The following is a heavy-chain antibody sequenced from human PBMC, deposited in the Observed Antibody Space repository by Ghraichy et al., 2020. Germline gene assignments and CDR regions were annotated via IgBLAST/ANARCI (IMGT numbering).Heavy chain of an antibody. V-gene: IGHV4-34*01. CDR1: GGSFSGYY. Sequence: SETLSLTCAVYGGSFSGYYWSWIRQPPGKGLEWIGEINHSGSTNYNPSLKSRVTISVDTSKNQFSLKLSSVTAADTAVYYCASYYYGSGSYYSRGYYYMDVWGKGTTVTVSS. CDR3: ASYYYGSGSYYSRGYYYMDV. CDR2: INHSGST. D-gene: IGHD3-10*01. J-gene: IGHJ6*03.